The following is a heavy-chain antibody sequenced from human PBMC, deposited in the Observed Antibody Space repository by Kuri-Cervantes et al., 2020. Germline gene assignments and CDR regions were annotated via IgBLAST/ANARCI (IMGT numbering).Heavy chain of an antibody. CDR1: GGSISSSSYY. D-gene: IGHD3-22*01. V-gene: IGHV4-39*07. CDR3: ARFHYYDSSGYRS. CDR2: IYYSGST. Sequence: GSLRLSCTVSGGSISSSSYYWGWIRQPPGKGLEWIGSIYYSGSTYYNPSLKSRVTISVDTSKNQFSLKLSSVTAADTAVYYCARFHYYDSSGYRSWGQGTLVTVSS. J-gene: IGHJ5*02.